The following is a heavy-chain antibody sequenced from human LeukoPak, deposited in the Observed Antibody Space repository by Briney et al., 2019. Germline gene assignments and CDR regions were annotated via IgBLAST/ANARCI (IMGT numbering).Heavy chain of an antibody. J-gene: IGHJ4*02. Sequence: GASVKVSCKASGGTFSSYAISWVRQAPGQGLGWMGRIIPILGIANYAQKFQGRVTITADKSTSTAYMELSSLRSEDTAVYYCARGRGYYDSSGYYSPFDYWGQGTLVTVSS. CDR1: GGTFSSYA. CDR2: IIPILGIA. D-gene: IGHD3-22*01. V-gene: IGHV1-69*04. CDR3: ARGRGYYDSSGYYSPFDY.